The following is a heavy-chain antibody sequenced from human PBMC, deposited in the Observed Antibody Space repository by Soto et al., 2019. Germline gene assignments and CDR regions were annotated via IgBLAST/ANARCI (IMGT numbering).Heavy chain of an antibody. CDR1: GFTFSSYW. CDR3: ARERDYDFWSGSYGMDV. J-gene: IGHJ6*02. V-gene: IGHV3-74*01. CDR2: INSDGSST. D-gene: IGHD3-3*01. Sequence: EVQLVESGGGLVQPGGSLRLSCAASGFTFSSYWMDWVRQAPGKGLVWVSRINSDGSSTSYADSVKGRFTISRDNAKNTLYLQMNSLRAEDTAVYYCARERDYDFWSGSYGMDVWGQGTTVTVSS.